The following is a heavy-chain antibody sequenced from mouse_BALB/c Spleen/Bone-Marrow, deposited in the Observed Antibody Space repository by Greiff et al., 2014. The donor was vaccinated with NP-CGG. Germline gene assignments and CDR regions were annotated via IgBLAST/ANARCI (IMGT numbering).Heavy chain of an antibody. J-gene: IGHJ3*01. D-gene: IGHD1-1*02. V-gene: IGHV14-3*02. Sequence: EVQLVESGAELVKPGASVKLSCTASGFTFKDSHMHWVKQGPEQGLEWIGRIDPANNNTKYDQNFQGKATITVAKSSNIAYLQLSILTSDDTAVYYCAKDYGGAAWFDYWGQGTLVTVSA. CDR3: AKDYGGAAWFDY. CDR2: IDPANNNT. CDR1: GFTFKDSH.